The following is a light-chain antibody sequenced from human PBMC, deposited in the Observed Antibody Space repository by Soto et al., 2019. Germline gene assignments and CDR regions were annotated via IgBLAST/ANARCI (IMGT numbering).Light chain of an antibody. J-gene: IGKJ2*01. V-gene: IGKV2-30*01. Sequence: DVVMTQSPLSLSVTLGQPASISCRSTQSLVYSDGSAYLHWFHQRPGQSPRRLIYKASNRDSWVPGRFSGSWSGTDFTLIISRVEAEDVGVYYCLQGTHWPYTFGQGTKLEIK. CDR1: QSLVYSDGSAY. CDR2: KAS. CDR3: LQGTHWPYT.